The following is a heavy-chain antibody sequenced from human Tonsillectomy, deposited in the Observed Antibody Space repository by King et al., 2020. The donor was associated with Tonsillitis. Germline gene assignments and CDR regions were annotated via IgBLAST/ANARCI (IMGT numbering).Heavy chain of an antibody. CDR2: ISYDGSNK. CDR3: ARDGVTEAVAGIFSTHDY. D-gene: IGHD6-19*01. J-gene: IGHJ4*02. Sequence: VQLVESGGGVVQPERSLRLSCAASGFTFSSYAMHWVRQAPGKGLDWVAIISYDGSNKYYADSVKGRFTISRDNSKNTLYLQMNSLRAEDTAVYYCARDGVTEAVAGIFSTHDYWGQGTLVTVSS. CDR1: GFTFSSYA. V-gene: IGHV3-30-3*01.